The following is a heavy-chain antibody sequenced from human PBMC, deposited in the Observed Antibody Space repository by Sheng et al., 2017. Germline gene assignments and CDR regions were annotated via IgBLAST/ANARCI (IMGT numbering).Heavy chain of an antibody. D-gene: IGHD6-6*01. J-gene: IGHJ5*01. CDR2: INVDGSDT. Sequence: EVHLVESGGGLVQPGGSLRLSCAASGFTFRSLWMHWVRQAPGKGPVWVSHINVDGSDTTYADSVKGRFTISRDNAKNTLYLQMNSLRAEDTAVYYCARDRLGWFDSWGQGTLVTVSS. CDR1: GFTFRSLW. V-gene: IGHV3-74*03. CDR3: ARDRLGWFDS.